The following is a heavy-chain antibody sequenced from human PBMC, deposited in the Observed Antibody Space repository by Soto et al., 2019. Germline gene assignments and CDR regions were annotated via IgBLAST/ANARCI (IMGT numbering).Heavy chain of an antibody. CDR2: VSAYNRNT. Sequence: QVQLVQSGPEVKKPGASVKVSCKGSGYTFPNYGVTWVRQAPGQGLERLGWVSAYNRNTDYAQKFEDRATMTIDTSTNTAYLELRGLTPDDTAVYYWARERRWEPLLYWGQGTL. J-gene: IGHJ4*02. CDR3: ARERRWEPLLY. CDR1: GYTFPNYG. D-gene: IGHD1-26*01. V-gene: IGHV1-18*01.